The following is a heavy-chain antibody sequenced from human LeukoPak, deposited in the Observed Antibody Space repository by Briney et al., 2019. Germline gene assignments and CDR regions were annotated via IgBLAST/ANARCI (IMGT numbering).Heavy chain of an antibody. D-gene: IGHD3-22*01. CDR2: ISSNGGST. CDR3: VKDDRYFYDRSGPY. J-gene: IGHJ4*02. CDR1: GFTFRTYA. Sequence: GGSLRLSCSASGFTFRTYAMQWVRQAPGKGLEYVSAISSNGGSTYYADSVKGRFTISRDNSNNTLYLQMSSLRAEDTAVYYCVKDDRYFYDRSGPYWGQGTLSPSPQ. V-gene: IGHV3-64D*06.